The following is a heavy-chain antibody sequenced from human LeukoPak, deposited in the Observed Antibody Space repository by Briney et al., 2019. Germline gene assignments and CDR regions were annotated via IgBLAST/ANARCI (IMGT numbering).Heavy chain of an antibody. J-gene: IGHJ4*02. CDR1: GFTFDDYG. CDR3: ARGAVAGYYFDY. V-gene: IGHV3-23*01. CDR2: ISNNT. D-gene: IGHD6-19*01. Sequence: SGGSLRLSCAASGFTFDDYGMSWVRQAPGKGLEWASSISNNTYYADSVKGRFTISRDNSKNTLYLQMNSLRAEDTAVYYCARGAVAGYYFDYWGQGTLVTVSS.